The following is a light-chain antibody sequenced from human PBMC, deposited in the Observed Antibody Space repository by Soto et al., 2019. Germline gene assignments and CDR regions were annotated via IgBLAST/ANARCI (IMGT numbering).Light chain of an antibody. CDR1: SSDVGGYNY. V-gene: IGLV2-14*01. CDR2: GVS. J-gene: IGLJ1*01. CDR3: SSYTRSSTSYV. Sequence: QSVLTQPASVSGSPGQSITISCTGPSSDVGGYNYVSWYQQHPGKAPKLMIYGVSNRPSRVSNRFSGSKSGNTASLTISGLQAEDEADYYCSSYTRSSTSYVFGTGTKVTVL.